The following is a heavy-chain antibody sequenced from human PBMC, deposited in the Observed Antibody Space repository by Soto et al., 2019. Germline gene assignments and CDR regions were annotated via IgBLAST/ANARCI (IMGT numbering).Heavy chain of an antibody. D-gene: IGHD3-22*01. CDR1: GFTFSSYA. V-gene: IGHV3-64D*08. CDR3: VKDYYDSSGYYGYFDY. Sequence: PGGSLRLSCSASGFTFSSYAMHWVRQAPGKGLEYVSAISSNGGSTYYADSVKGRFTISRDNSKNTLYLQMSSLRAEDTAVYYCVKDYYDSSGYYGYFDYWGQGTLVTVSS. J-gene: IGHJ4*02. CDR2: ISSNGGST.